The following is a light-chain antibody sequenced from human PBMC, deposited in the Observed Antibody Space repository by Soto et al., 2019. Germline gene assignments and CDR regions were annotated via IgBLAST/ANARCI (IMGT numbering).Light chain of an antibody. CDR2: GAS. Sequence: EIVMTQSPATLSVSPGERATLSCRASQSVSSNLARYQQKPGQAPRLLIYGASTRATGIPARFSGSGSGTEFTLTISSLESEDFAVYYCQQYNNWPMLTFGGGTKVDIK. CDR1: QSVSSN. V-gene: IGKV3-15*01. J-gene: IGKJ4*01. CDR3: QQYNNWPMLT.